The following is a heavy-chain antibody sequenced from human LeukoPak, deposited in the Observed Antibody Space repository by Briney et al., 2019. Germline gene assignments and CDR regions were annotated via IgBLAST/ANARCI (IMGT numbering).Heavy chain of an antibody. CDR2: INPNRGGT. CDR1: GYTFTGYY. CDR3: ARADYGSGSYYIDY. J-gene: IGHJ4*02. V-gene: IGHV1-2*02. D-gene: IGHD3-10*01. Sequence: ASVKVSCKASGYTFTGYYMHWVRQAPGQGLDWMGWINPNRGGTNYAQKFQGRVTMTRDTSISTAYMELSRLRSDDTAVYYCARADYGSGSYYIDYWGQGTPVTVSS.